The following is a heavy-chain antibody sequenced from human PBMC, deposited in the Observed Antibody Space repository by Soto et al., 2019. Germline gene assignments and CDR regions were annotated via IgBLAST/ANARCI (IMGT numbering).Heavy chain of an antibody. CDR3: ARENIVVVPAAMNYFDY. J-gene: IGHJ4*02. CDR2: IYYSGST. V-gene: IGHV4-31*03. D-gene: IGHD2-2*01. Sequence: PSETLSLTCTVSGGSISSGGYYWSWIRHHPGKGLEWIGYIYYSGSTYYNPSLKSRVTISVDTSKNQFSLKLSSVTAADTAVYYCARENIVVVPAAMNYFDYWGQGTLVTVSS. CDR1: GGSISSGGYY.